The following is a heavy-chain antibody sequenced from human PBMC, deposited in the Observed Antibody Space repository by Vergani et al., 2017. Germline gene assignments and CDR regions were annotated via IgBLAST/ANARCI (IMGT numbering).Heavy chain of an antibody. V-gene: IGHV4-39*01. Sequence: QLQLQESVPGLLKPSETLSLTCTVSGGSISSSSYYWGWIRQPPGKGLEWIGSIYYSGSTYYNPSLKSRVTISVDTSKNQFSLKLSSVTAADTAVYYCARLRYDILTTDWGQGTLVTVSS. D-gene: IGHD3-9*01. CDR2: IYYSGST. J-gene: IGHJ4*02. CDR3: ARLRYDILTTD. CDR1: GGSISSSSYY.